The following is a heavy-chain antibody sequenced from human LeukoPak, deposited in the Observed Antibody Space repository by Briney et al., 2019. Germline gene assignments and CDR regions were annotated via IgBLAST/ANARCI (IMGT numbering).Heavy chain of an antibody. CDR1: GFTLDDYA. CDR2: ISWNSGSK. CDR3: AILGTGLVRSHGSMDV. Sequence: GGSLRLSWAASGFTLDDYAVHWVRHAPGKGLEWVSGISWNSGSKGYADSVNARFTISRDNARHSLYPQMNSLRAEDTAVYYCAILGTGLVRSHGSMDVWGQGATVTVSS. V-gene: IGHV3-9*01. J-gene: IGHJ6*01. D-gene: IGHD6-19*01.